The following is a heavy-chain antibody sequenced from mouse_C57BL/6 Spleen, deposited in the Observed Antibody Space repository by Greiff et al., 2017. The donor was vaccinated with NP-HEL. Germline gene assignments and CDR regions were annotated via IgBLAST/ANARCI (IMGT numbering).Heavy chain of an antibody. V-gene: IGHV5-4*01. Sequence: EVMLVESGGGLVKPGGSLKLSCAASGFPFSSYAMPWVRQTPEKRLEWVANISGGGSYIYYPDNVKGRFTISRDNAKNNLYLQMSRLKSEDTAMYYCARDRAIAWAVDYWGQGTSVTVSA. CDR2: ISGGGSYI. D-gene: IGHD3-1*01. CDR1: GFPFSSYA. CDR3: ARDRAIAWAVDY. J-gene: IGHJ4*01.